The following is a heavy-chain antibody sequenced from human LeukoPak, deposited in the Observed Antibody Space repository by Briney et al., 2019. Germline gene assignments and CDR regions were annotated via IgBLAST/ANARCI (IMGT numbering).Heavy chain of an antibody. CDR1: GFTFSSYA. D-gene: IGHD6-6*01. V-gene: IGHV3-30-3*01. Sequence: GVSLRLSCAASGFTFSSYAMHWVRQAPGKGLEWVAVISYDGSNKYYADSVKGRFTISRDNSKNTLYLQMNSLRAEDTAVYYCAASIETRGDYWGQGTLVTVSS. CDR3: AASIETRGDY. CDR2: ISYDGSNK. J-gene: IGHJ4*02.